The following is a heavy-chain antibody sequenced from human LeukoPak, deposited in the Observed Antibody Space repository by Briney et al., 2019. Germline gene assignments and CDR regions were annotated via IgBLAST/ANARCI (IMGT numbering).Heavy chain of an antibody. Sequence: GGSLRLSCAASGFTFSSYDMHWVRQATGKGLEWVSVIGTGGDTYYAGSVKGRFTMSRDDSKNTLYLQMNSLKTEDTAVYYCTTVERWLLNSSPFWGQGTLVTASS. D-gene: IGHD5-24*01. J-gene: IGHJ4*02. CDR3: TTVERWLLNSSPF. V-gene: IGHV3-13*04. CDR2: IGTGGDT. CDR1: GFTFSSYD.